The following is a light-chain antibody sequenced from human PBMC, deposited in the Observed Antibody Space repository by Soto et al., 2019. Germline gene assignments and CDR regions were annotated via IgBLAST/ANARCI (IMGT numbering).Light chain of an antibody. V-gene: IGLV3-21*04. CDR3: QVWDSSSDRYVV. CDR2: YDS. CDR1: NIGSKS. J-gene: IGLJ2*01. Sequence: SYELTQPPSVSVAPGKTARITCGGNNIGSKSVHWYQQKPGQAPVLVIYYDSDQPSGIPERFSGSNSGNTATLTISRVEAGDEADYYCQVWDSSSDRYVVFGGGTQLTVL.